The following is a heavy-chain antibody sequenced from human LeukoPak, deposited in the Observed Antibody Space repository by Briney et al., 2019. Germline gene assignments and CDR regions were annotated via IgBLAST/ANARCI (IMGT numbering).Heavy chain of an antibody. CDR1: GYTFTGYY. CDR3: ARGLRGGWQTTIDY. D-gene: IGHD6-19*01. V-gene: IGHV1-2*02. CDR2: INPNSGGT. Sequence: GASVKVSCKASGYTFTGYYMHWVRQAPGQGLERMGWINPNSGGTNYAQKFQGRVTMTRDTSISTAYMELSRLRSDDTAVYYCARGLRGGWQTTIDYWGQGTLVTVSS. J-gene: IGHJ4*02.